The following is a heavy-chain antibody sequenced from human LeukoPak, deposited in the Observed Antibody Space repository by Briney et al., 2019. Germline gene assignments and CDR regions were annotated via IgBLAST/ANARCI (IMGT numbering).Heavy chain of an antibody. CDR2: ISISGTTI. Sequence: PGGSLRLSCAASGFTFSDYEMNWVRQAPGKGLEWLSHISISGTTIHYADSVKGRFTISRDNAKNSVYLQMNSLRAEDTALYYCARDPYSGGLDIDYWGQGTLVTVSS. CDR3: ARDPYSGGLDIDY. D-gene: IGHD1-26*01. CDR1: GFTFSDYE. J-gene: IGHJ4*02. V-gene: IGHV3-48*03.